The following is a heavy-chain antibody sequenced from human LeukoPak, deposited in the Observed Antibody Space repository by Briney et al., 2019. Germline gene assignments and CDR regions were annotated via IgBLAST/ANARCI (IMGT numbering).Heavy chain of an antibody. Sequence: GESLKISCKGSGYSFTSYWIGWVRQMPGKGLEWMGIIYPGDSDTRYSPSFQGQVTISADKSISTAYLQWSSLQASDTAMYYCARRYSTSSGASDAFDIWGRGTMVTVSS. V-gene: IGHV5-51*01. D-gene: IGHD6-6*01. CDR3: ARRYSTSSGASDAFDI. CDR2: IYPGDSDT. J-gene: IGHJ3*02. CDR1: GYSFTSYW.